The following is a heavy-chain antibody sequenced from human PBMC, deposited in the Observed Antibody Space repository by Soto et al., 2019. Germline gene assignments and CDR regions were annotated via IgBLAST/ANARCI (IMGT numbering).Heavy chain of an antibody. J-gene: IGHJ6*03. CDR2: IHYSGSA. V-gene: IGHV4-59*01. D-gene: IGHD3-16*01. CDR3: AAAVPAEYVYPYYYMDV. CDR1: GASISSYH. Sequence: QVQLQESGPGLVKPSETLSLTCTVSGASISSYHWSWIRQTPGKGLEWIGYIHYSGSANYNPSLKSAVTFSVDTSKSQVSLKLSSVTAADTGVYYCAAAVPAEYVYPYYYMDVWGKGTTVTVSS.